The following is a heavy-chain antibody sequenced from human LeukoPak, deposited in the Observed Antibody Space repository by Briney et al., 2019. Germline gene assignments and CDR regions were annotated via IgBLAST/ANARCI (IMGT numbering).Heavy chain of an antibody. CDR1: GGSISSYY. V-gene: IGHV4-4*09. CDR2: IYTSGST. Sequence: SETLSLTCTVSGGSISSYYWSWIRQPPGKGLEWIGYIYTSGSTNYNPSLKSRVTISVDTSKNQFSPKLSSVTAADTAVYYCARTKENWNLDPWGQGTLVTVSS. D-gene: IGHD1-1*01. CDR3: ARTKENWNLDP. J-gene: IGHJ5*02.